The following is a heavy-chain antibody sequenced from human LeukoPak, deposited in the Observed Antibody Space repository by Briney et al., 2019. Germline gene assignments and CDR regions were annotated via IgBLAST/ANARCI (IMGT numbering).Heavy chain of an antibody. J-gene: IGHJ4*02. CDR3: ARSSGWFTPDDY. Sequence: ASVKVSCKASGYTFTGYYMHWVRQAPGQGLEWMGWINPSSGGTNYAQKFQGRVTMTRDTSISTAYMELSRLRSDDTAVYYCARSSGWFTPDDYWGQGTLVTVSS. CDR2: INPSSGGT. V-gene: IGHV1-2*02. CDR1: GYTFTGYY. D-gene: IGHD6-19*01.